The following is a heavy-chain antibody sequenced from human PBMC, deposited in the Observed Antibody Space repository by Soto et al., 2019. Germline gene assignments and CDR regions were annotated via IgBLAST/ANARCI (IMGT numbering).Heavy chain of an antibody. CDR1: IGSISTYY. CDR2: THYSGTT. J-gene: IGHJ4*02. CDR3: AEGFALFS. Sequence: SETLSLTCTVSIGSISTYYWSWIRQPPGKGLEWIGYTHYSGTTHYNPSLKSRVTTSVDTSKNQFSLRLSSVTAADTAVYYCAEGFALFSWGPGTLVTVSS. V-gene: IGHV4-59*01. D-gene: IGHD3-3*01.